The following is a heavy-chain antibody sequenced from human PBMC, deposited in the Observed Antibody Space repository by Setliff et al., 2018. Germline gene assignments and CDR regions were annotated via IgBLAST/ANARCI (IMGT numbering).Heavy chain of an antibody. V-gene: IGHV1-69*13. D-gene: IGHD3-3*01. CDR1: GGTFSSYA. Sequence: GASVKVSCKASGGTFSSYAISWVRQAPGQGLEWMGGIIPIFGTANYAQKFQGRVTINADESTSTAYMELSSLRSEETAVYYCARVPRLEWLLPTFDSWGQGTLVTVSS. J-gene: IGHJ4*02. CDR3: ARVPRLEWLLPTFDS. CDR2: IIPIFGTA.